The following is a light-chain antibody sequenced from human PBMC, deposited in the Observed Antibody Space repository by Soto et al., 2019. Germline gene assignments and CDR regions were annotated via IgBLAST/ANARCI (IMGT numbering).Light chain of an antibody. J-gene: IGKJ1*01. V-gene: IGKV3-20*01. CDR3: QQFDSSVT. CDR1: QSVSSTF. CDR2: GAS. Sequence: DIVLTQSPGSLSLSPGERATLSCRASQSVSSTFFAWYQQRPGQAPRLLMYGASSRATGIPERFSGSGSGTDFTLTISRLEPEEFAVYYCQQFDSSVTFGQGTKVEIK.